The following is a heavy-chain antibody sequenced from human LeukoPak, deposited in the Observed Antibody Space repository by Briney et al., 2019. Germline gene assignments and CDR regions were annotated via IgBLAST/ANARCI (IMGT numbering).Heavy chain of an antibody. CDR2: ISGSGGST. V-gene: IGHV3-23*01. J-gene: IGHJ4*02. Sequence: GGSLRLSCAASGFTFSSYSMNWVRQAPGKGLEWVSAISGSGGSTYYADSVKGRFTISRDNSKNTLYLQMNSLRAEDTAVYYCAKAKAAGIGVIDYWGQGTLVTVSS. CDR1: GFTFSSYS. D-gene: IGHD6-13*01. CDR3: AKAKAAGIGVIDY.